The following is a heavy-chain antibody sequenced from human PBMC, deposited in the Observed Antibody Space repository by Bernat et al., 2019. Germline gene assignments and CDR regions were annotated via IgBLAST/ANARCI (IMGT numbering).Heavy chain of an antibody. CDR2: ISDSGGTT. J-gene: IGHJ4*02. CDR3: ARDRFSSERYLDY. CDR1: RFTFNSYA. D-gene: IGHD6-19*01. V-gene: IGHV3-23*01. Sequence: EVQLLESGGGLVQPGGSLRLSCAASRFTFNSYAMSWVRQSPGKGLDWVSTISDSGGTTYYADSVKGRFTISRDNSKNTLYLQLNRLRAEDTAVYYCARDRFSSERYLDYWGQGTLVTVSS.